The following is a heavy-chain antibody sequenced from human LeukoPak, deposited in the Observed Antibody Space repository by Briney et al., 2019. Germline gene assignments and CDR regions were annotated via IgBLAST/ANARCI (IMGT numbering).Heavy chain of an antibody. D-gene: IGHD3-22*01. Sequence: GSLRLSCAASGFTFSSYAMSWVRQAPGKGLEWVSGISGSGDNTYYADSVKGRFTISRDNSKNTLYVQVNSLGTEDTAACYCAKGSYYDSSGSFYFDYWGQGTLVTVSS. CDR3: AKGSYYDSSGSFYFDY. V-gene: IGHV3-23*01. J-gene: IGHJ4*02. CDR2: ISGSGDNT. CDR1: GFTFSSYA.